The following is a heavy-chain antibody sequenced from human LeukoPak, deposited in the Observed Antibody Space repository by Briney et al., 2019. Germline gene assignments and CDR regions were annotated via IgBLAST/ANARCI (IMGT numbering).Heavy chain of an antibody. CDR3: ARLNSQWLADY. V-gene: IGHV3-48*01. D-gene: IGHD6-19*01. Sequence: GGSLRLSCAASGFTFSSYSMNWVRQAPGKGLEWVSYISSSSSTIYYADSVKGRFTISRDNAKNSLYLQMNSLRAEDTAVYYCARLNSQWLADYWGQGTLVTVSS. CDR2: ISSSSSTI. CDR1: GFTFSSYS. J-gene: IGHJ4*02.